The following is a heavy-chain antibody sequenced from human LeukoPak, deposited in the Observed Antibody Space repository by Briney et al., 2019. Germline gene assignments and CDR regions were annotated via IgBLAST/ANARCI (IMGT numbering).Heavy chain of an antibody. J-gene: IGHJ4*02. Sequence: PGGSLRLSCAASGFTFSDHALHWVRQTPGKGLEWLTLISYDGRSKYYADSVRGRFTVSRDNSKNTLDPQMNAVRPEDTAVYYCARGKNKNMATVIDYWGQGTLVTVSS. CDR2: ISYDGRSK. CDR1: GFTFSDHA. D-gene: IGHD5-24*01. V-gene: IGHV3-30*04. CDR3: ARGKNKNMATVIDY.